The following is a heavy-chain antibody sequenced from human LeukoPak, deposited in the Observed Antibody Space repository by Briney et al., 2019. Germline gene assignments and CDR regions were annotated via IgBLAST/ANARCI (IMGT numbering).Heavy chain of an antibody. CDR2: ISGSGGST. D-gene: IGHD6-13*01. CDR3: AAHIAAAGTLYYYYYYMDV. CDR1: GFTFSSYA. J-gene: IGHJ6*03. V-gene: IGHV3-23*01. Sequence: HPGGSLRLSCAASGFTFSSYAMSWVRQAPGKGLEWVSAISGSGGSTYYADSVKGRFTISRDNSKNTLYLQMNSLRAEDTAVYYCAAHIAAAGTLYYYYYYMDVWGKGTTVTVSS.